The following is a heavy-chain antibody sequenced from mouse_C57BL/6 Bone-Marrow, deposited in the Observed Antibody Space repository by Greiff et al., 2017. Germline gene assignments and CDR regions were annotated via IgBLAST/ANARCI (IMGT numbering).Heavy chain of an antibody. J-gene: IGHJ3*01. V-gene: IGHV1-50*01. D-gene: IGHD2-4*01. CDR2: IDPSDSYT. CDR3: GLDDDERFAD. CDR1: GYTFTSYW. Sequence: QVQLQQSGAELVKPGASVKLSCKASGYTFTSYWMQWVKQRPGQGLEWIGEIDPSDSYTNYNQKFKGKATLTVDTSSSTAYMQLSSLTSEDSAVYYCGLDDDERFADWGQGTLVTVSA.